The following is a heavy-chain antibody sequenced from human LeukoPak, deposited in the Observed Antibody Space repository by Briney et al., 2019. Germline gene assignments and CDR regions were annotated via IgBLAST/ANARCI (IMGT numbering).Heavy chain of an antibody. V-gene: IGHV4-59*08. CDR3: ARQPPDDYVWGSRARYFDY. J-gene: IGHJ4*02. CDR1: GFTFSSYA. CDR2: IYYSGGT. D-gene: IGHD3-16*01. Sequence: GSLRLSCAASGFTFSSYAMHWVRQHPGKGLEWIGYIYYSGGTNYNPSLQSRVTISVDTSKNQFSLKLSSVTAADTAVYYCARQPPDDYVWGSRARYFDYWGQGTLVTVSS.